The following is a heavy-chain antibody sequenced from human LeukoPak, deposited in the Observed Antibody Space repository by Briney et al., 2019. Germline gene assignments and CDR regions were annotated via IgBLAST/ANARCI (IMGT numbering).Heavy chain of an antibody. CDR3: ASRYCSGGSCFSRDYYYYYMDV. Sequence: SVKVSCKASGGTFSSYAISWVRQAPGQGLEWMGGIIPIFGTANYAQKFQGRVTVIADEFTSTAYMELSSLRSEDTAVYYCASRYCSGGSCFSRDYYYYYMDVWGKGTTVTVSS. V-gene: IGHV1-69*13. CDR1: GGTFSSYA. CDR2: IIPIFGTA. J-gene: IGHJ6*03. D-gene: IGHD2-15*01.